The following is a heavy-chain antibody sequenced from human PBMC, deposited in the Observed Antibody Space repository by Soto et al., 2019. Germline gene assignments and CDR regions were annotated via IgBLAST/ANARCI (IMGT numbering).Heavy chain of an antibody. D-gene: IGHD1-26*01. J-gene: IGHJ6*02. V-gene: IGHV4-59*01. CDR2: IYYSGST. Sequence: SETLSLTCTVSGGSISSYYWSWIRQPPGKGLEWIGYIYYSGSTNYNPSLKSRVTISVDTSKNQFSLKLSSVTAADTAVYYCARARAGATSSYYYGMDVWGQGTTVTVSS. CDR1: GGSISSYY. CDR3: ARARAGATSSYYYGMDV.